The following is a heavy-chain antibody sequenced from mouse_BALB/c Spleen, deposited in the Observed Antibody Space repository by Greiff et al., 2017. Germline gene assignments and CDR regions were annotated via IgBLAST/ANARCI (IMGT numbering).Heavy chain of an antibody. CDR3: ARPYDYDEGCAY. V-gene: IGHV14-3*02. J-gene: IGHJ3*01. Sequence: VQLQQSGAELVKPGASVKLSCTASGFNIKDTYMHWVKQRPEQGLEWIGRIDPANGNTKYDPKFQGKATITADTSSNTAYLQLSSLTSEDTAVYYCARPYDYDEGCAYWGQGTLVTVSA. D-gene: IGHD2-4*01. CDR1: GFNIKDTY. CDR2: IDPANGNT.